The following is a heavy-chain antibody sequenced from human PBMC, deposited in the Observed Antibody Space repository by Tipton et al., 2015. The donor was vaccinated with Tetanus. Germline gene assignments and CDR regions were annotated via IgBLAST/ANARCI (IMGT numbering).Heavy chain of an antibody. CDR2: ISTTSNTI. V-gene: IGHV3-48*04. J-gene: IGHJ4*02. D-gene: IGHD3-22*01. CDR3: ARDVKDAIVVDSY. Sequence: SLRLSCAASGFTLKTYSMNWVRQAPGKGLEWISYISTTSNTIYYADSVRGRFTISRDNADNSLYLQMNSLRAEDTALYYCARDVKDAIVVDSYWGQGTLVTVSS. CDR1: GFTLKTYS.